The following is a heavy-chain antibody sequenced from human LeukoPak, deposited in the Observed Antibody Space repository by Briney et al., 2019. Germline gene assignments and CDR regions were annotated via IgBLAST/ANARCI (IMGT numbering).Heavy chain of an antibody. V-gene: IGHV4-59*11. CDR2: IYHNGIT. CDR1: GVSISTHY. Sequence: SETLSLTCNVSGVSISTHYWSWIRQSPGKGLEWIGYIYHNGITNYNPSLKSRVTISIDTSKNEFSLKLTSVTAADTAVYYCARVRSSSMDDAFDIWGQGTMVTVSS. D-gene: IGHD6-6*01. CDR3: ARVRSSSMDDAFDI. J-gene: IGHJ3*02.